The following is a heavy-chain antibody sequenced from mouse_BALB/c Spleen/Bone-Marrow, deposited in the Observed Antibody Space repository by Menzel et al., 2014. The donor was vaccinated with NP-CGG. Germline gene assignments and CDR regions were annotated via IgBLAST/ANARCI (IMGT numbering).Heavy chain of an antibody. V-gene: IGHV1-7*01. J-gene: IGHJ4*01. D-gene: IGHD1-1*01. CDR2: INPSTGYT. Sequence: VKLMESGAELAKPGASVKMSCKASGYTFTSYWVHWVKQRPGQGLEWIGYINPSTGYTEYNQKFKDKATLTADKSSSTAYMQLSSLTSEDSAVYYCARQITTVDYAMDYWGQGTSVTVSS. CDR1: GYTFTSYW. CDR3: ARQITTVDYAMDY.